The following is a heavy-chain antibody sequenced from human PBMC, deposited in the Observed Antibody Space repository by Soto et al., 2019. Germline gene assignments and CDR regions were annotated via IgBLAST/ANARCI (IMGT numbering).Heavy chain of an antibody. CDR2: IYYSGST. D-gene: IGHD3-3*01. CDR1: GGSISSYY. CDR3: ARSAYDTIFGVVITLFDAFDI. Sequence: SETLSLTCTVSGGSISSYYWSWIRQPPGKGLEWIGYIYYSGSTNYNPSLKSRVTISVDTSKNQFSLKLSSVTAADTAVYYCARSAYDTIFGVVITLFDAFDIWGQGTMVTVSS. V-gene: IGHV4-59*01. J-gene: IGHJ3*02.